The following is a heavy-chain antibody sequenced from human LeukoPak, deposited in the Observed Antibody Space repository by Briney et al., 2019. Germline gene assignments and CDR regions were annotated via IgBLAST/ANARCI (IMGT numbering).Heavy chain of an antibody. CDR2: IYRHGGT. V-gene: IGHV3-66*01. CDR1: GFTFSSYG. J-gene: IGHJ4*02. Sequence: GGSLRFSCAASGFTFSSYGMSWVRQAPGKGLEWVSVIYRHGGTAYADSVQGRFSISRDNSKNTVDLQMNSLRAEDTAVYYCARDVIYASEIYSYGDSWGQGTLVTVSS. CDR3: ARDVIYASEIYSYGDS. D-gene: IGHD3-16*01.